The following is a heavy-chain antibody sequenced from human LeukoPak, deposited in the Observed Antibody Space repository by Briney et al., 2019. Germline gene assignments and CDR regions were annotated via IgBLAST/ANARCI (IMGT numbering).Heavy chain of an antibody. CDR3: APLPGIASAGVDS. CDR2: ISYDGSNK. D-gene: IGHD6-13*01. V-gene: IGHV3-30*04. J-gene: IGHJ4*02. Sequence: SGGSLRLSCAASGVTFSIYSMHWARQAPGKGLEWVTTISYDGSNKYYADSVKGRFTISRDNSKDTLYLQMTSLRVEDTAMYYCAPLPGIASAGVDSWGQGTLVTVSS. CDR1: GVTFSIYS.